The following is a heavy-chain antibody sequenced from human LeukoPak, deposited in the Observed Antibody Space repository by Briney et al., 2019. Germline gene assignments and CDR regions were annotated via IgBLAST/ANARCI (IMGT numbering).Heavy chain of an antibody. V-gene: IGHV1-24*01. J-gene: IGHJ4*02. CDR3: ATDGIGIAVAGQGFDY. D-gene: IGHD6-19*01. CDR1: GYTLTELS. CDR2: FDPEDGET. Sequence: ASVKVACKVSGYTLTELSMHWVRLAPGKGLEWMGGFDPEDGETIYAQKFQGRVTMTEDTSTDTAYMELSSLRSEDTAVYYCATDGIGIAVAGQGFDYWGQGTLVTVSS.